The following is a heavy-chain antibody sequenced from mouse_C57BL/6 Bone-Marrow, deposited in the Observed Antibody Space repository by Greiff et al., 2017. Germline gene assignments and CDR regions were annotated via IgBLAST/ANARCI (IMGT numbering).Heavy chain of an antibody. Sequence: EVMLVESGGGLVKPGGSLKLSCAASGFTFSSYAMSWVRQTPEKRLAWVATISDGGSYTYYPDNVKGRFTISRDNAKNNLYLQMSHLKSEDTAMYYCARDQGVDYWGQGTTLTVSS. D-gene: IGHD3-2*02. CDR3: ARDQGVDY. J-gene: IGHJ2*01. CDR2: ISDGGSYT. V-gene: IGHV5-4*01. CDR1: GFTFSSYA.